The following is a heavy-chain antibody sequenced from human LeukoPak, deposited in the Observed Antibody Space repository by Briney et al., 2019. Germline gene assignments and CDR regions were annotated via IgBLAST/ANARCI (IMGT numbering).Heavy chain of an antibody. CDR2: IYYSGST. J-gene: IGHJ4*02. Sequence: SETLSLTCTVSGGSISSYYWSWIRQPPGKGLEWIGYIYYSGSTYYTPSLKSRVTISVDTSKNHFSLSLNSVTVADTAVYYCARYRYGGPADYWGPGTQITVSS. D-gene: IGHD3-16*02. CDR3: ARYRYGGPADY. CDR1: GGSISSYY. V-gene: IGHV4-59*08.